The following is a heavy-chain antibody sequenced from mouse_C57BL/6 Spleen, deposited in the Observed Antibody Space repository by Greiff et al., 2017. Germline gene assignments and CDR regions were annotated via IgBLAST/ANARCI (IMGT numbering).Heavy chain of an antibody. Sequence: QVQLKESGAELVRPGASVTLSCKASGYTFTDYEMHWVKQTPVHGLEWIGAIDPETGGTAYNQKFKGKAILTADKSSSTAYMELRSLTSEDSAVYYCLYGFAYWGQGTLVTVSA. CDR1: GYTFTDYE. J-gene: IGHJ3*01. CDR2: IDPETGGT. V-gene: IGHV1-15*01. D-gene: IGHD1-1*01. CDR3: LYGFAY.